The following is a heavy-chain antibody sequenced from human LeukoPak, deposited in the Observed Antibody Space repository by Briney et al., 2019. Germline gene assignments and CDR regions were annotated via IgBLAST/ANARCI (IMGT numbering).Heavy chain of an antibody. J-gene: IGHJ3*02. CDR2: IFKGVST. CDR3: ALRNFGIGFHI. D-gene: IGHD3-9*01. Sequence: PSETLSLTCSVSGASMSSGDYHWTWLRQPAGKGPEWIGRIFKGVSTNYNPSLKSRATISQDTSKNQFSLVLTSVTAADTAVYYCALRNFGIGFHIWGQGTLVTVSS. V-gene: IGHV4-61*02. CDR1: GASMSSGDYH.